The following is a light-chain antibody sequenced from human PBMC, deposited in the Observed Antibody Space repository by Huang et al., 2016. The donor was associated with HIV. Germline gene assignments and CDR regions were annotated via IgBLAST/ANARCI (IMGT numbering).Light chain of an antibody. V-gene: IGKV3-20*01. CDR1: QSVRSTH. CDR2: GAS. J-gene: IGKJ2*03. Sequence: EIVLTQSPGTLSLSPGERVTLSCRASQSVRSTHLAWYQQIAGQAPRLLIYGASSRATGIPDRFSGSGSGTDFNLTINRLEPEEFAVYYCQQYGGSPMYSFGQGTKLEIK. CDR3: QQYGGSPMYS.